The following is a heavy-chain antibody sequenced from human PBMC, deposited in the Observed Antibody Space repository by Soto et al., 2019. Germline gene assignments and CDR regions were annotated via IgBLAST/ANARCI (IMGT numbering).Heavy chain of an antibody. V-gene: IGHV3-21*01. CDR1: GFTFSSYS. CDR2: ISSSSSYI. CDR3: ARGYHYYDSSGDDKRDAFDI. J-gene: IGHJ3*02. Sequence: EVQLVESGGGLVKPGGSLRLSCAASGFTFSSYSMNWVRQAPGKGLEWVSSISSSSSYIYYADSVKGRFTISRDNAKSSLYLQMNSLRAEDTAVYYCARGYHYYDSSGDDKRDAFDIWGQGTMVTVSS. D-gene: IGHD3-22*01.